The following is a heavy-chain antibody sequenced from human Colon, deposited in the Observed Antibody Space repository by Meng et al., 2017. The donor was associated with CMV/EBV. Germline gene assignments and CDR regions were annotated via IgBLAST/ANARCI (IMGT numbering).Heavy chain of an antibody. Sequence: WGAGLLRPSAALSLTCADYGGSFSGSYWGWIRQPPGKGLEWIGEINNSGSTNYNPSLKSRVTISVDTSKNQFSLKLSSVTAADTAVYYCARGLYGSGRHQIDYWGQGTLVTVSS. CDR1: GGSFSGSY. CDR2: INNSGST. J-gene: IGHJ4*02. CDR3: ARGLYGSGRHQIDY. D-gene: IGHD3-10*01. V-gene: IGHV4-34*01.